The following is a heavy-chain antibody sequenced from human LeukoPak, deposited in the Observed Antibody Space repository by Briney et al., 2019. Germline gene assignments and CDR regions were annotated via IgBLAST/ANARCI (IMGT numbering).Heavy chain of an antibody. V-gene: IGHV4-4*07. CDR3: ASRDANTAAGFDI. J-gene: IGHJ3*02. CDR2: MYTSGIT. D-gene: IGHD6-13*01. CDR1: GGSISSYS. Sequence: PSETLSLTCTVSGGSISSYSGSWLRQSAGKGLEWIGHMYTSGITKYNPSLTSRVTMSVDTTKKQFSLKLSSVTAADTAVYYCASRDANTAAGFDIWGQGTMLTVSS.